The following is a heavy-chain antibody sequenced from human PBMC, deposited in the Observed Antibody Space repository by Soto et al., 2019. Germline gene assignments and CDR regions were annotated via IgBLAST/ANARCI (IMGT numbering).Heavy chain of an antibody. CDR1: GYTFTNYG. CDR2: ISGYNGNT. V-gene: IGHV1-18*01. CDR3: AGGGGGYEDY. Sequence: QVQLMQSGAEVKKPGASVKVSCKASGYTFTNYGISWVRQAPGQGLEWMGWISGYNGNTNYAQNVQGRVTMTTDTSTSTAYMQLRSLRADDTSVYCCAGGGGGYEDYWGQGTLVTVSS. D-gene: IGHD6-25*01. J-gene: IGHJ4*02.